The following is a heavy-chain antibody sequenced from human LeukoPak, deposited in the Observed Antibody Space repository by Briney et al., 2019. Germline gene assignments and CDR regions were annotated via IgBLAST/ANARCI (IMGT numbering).Heavy chain of an antibody. D-gene: IGHD2-15*01. Sequence: TGGSLRLSSAASGFTFSSYSMNWVRQAPGKGLEWVSYISSSSSTIYCADSVKGRFTISRDNSKNTLYLQVNSLSAGDTAIYYCAKGSVAAHYFFNYWGQGTLVTVSS. V-gene: IGHV3-48*01. J-gene: IGHJ4*02. CDR2: ISSSSSTI. CDR1: GFTFSSYS. CDR3: AKGSVAAHYFFNY.